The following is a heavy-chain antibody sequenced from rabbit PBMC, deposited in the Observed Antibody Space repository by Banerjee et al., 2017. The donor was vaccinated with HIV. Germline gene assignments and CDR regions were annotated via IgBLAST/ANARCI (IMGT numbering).Heavy chain of an antibody. CDR2: IDTNSGNT. CDR1: GFSFSSGYY. Sequence: QEQLEESGGDLVKPEGSLTLTCTASGFSFSSGYYMSWVRQPPGKGLEWIGDIDTNSGNTWYASWARGRFTISRTSWTTVTLQMTSLTAADTATYFCARDFTLWGPGTLVTVS. V-gene: IGHV1S45*01. J-gene: IGHJ4*01. CDR3: ARDFTL.